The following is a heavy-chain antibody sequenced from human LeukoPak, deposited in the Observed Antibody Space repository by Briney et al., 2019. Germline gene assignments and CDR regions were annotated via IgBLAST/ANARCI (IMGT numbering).Heavy chain of an antibody. CDR3: ARAGRALYYDSSGFNFDY. J-gene: IGHJ4*02. V-gene: IGHV1-2*02. CDR1: GYTCTGYY. CDR2: INPNSGGT. D-gene: IGHD3-22*01. Sequence: ASVKVSCKASGYTCTGYYMHWVRQAPGQGLEWMGWINPNSGGTNYAQKFQGRVTMTRDTSISTAYMELSRLRSDDTAVYYCARAGRALYYDSSGFNFDYWGQGTLVTVSS.